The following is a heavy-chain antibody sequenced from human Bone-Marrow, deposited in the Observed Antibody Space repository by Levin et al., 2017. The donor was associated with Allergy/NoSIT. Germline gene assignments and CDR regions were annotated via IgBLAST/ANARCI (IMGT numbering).Heavy chain of an antibody. D-gene: IGHD3-10*01. CDR3: VRNLRSYYFDY. Sequence: PGGSLRLSCAASGFSASSHWMHWVRQAPGKGLVWLSCINGDGSDTKYADSVKGRFTISRDNAKNTLYLQINSLRAEDTAVYYCVRNLRSYYFDYWGQGTLLTVSS. V-gene: IGHV3-74*01. CDR1: GFSASSHW. CDR2: INGDGSDT. J-gene: IGHJ4*02.